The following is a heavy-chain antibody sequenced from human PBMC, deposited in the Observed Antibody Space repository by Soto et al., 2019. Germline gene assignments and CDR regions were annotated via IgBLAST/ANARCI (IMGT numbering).Heavy chain of an antibody. CDR1: GGSINSHY. CDR2: FYYSGRS. J-gene: IGHJ3*01. Sequence: QVQLQESCPGLVKPSETLSLTCTVSGGSINSHYWSWIRQPPGKGLEWVGYFYYSGRSNYNPSLTSRVTIPADMSKNQFSLKLTSVTAADTAVYYCARLVDGYCRDGSCYPDAFDVWGLGTLVTVSS. D-gene: IGHD2-15*01. CDR3: ARLVDGYCRDGSCYPDAFDV. V-gene: IGHV4-59*08.